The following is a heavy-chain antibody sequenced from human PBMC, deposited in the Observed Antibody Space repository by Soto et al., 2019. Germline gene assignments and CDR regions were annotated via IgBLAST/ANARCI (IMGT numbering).Heavy chain of an antibody. J-gene: IGHJ4*02. V-gene: IGHV3-7*01. Sequence: PGGSLRLSCAASGFTFRGYWMTWVRQAPEKGLEWVANINEDGREKYYVDSVKGRFTISRDNAKNSLFLEMNSLRAEDTAVYYCARDRPESRTGTDYWGQGTLVTVSS. CDR2: INEDGREK. CDR1: GFTFRGYW. D-gene: IGHD4-17*01. CDR3: ARDRPESRTGTDY.